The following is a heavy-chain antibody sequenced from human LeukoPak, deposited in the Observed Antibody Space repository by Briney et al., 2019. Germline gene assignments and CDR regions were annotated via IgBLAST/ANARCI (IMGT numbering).Heavy chain of an antibody. CDR2: IYYSGST. CDR1: GGSISSYY. Sequence: SETLSLTCTVSGGSISSYYWSWIRQPPGKGLEWIGYIYYSGSTNYNPSLKSRVTISVDTSKNQFSLKLSSVTAADTAVYYCARHSRDSSGYYYFDYWGQGTLVTVSS. D-gene: IGHD3-22*01. V-gene: IGHV4-59*08. CDR3: ARHSRDSSGYYYFDY. J-gene: IGHJ4*02.